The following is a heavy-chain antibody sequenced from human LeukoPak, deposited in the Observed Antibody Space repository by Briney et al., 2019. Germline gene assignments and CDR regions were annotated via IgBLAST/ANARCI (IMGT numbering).Heavy chain of an antibody. CDR2: ISGGSA. D-gene: IGHD3-3*01. CDR3: AKDRSSRYDFWSGSFRHYYYYYMDV. V-gene: IGHV3-23*01. J-gene: IGHJ6*03. CDR1: GFTFSSYA. Sequence: PGGSLRLSCAASGFTFSSYAMSWVRQAPGKGLEWVSAISGGSADYADSVKGRFSISIDNSKNTLYLQMNSLRAEDTAVYYCAKDRSSRYDFWSGSFRHYYYYYMDVWGKGTTVTVSS.